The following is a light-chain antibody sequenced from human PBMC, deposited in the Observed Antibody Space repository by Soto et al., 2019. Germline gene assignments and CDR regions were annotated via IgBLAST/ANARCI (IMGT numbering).Light chain of an antibody. Sequence: ETVMTQSPATLSVSPGERVTLSCRASQSVSNSLAWYQQKPGQAPRLLIYGASTRATGIPVRFSGSGSGTEFTLTISSLQSEDFAVYYCQQYKNWPPYTFGQGTKLEIK. J-gene: IGKJ2*01. CDR2: GAS. CDR1: QSVSNS. V-gene: IGKV3-15*01. CDR3: QQYKNWPPYT.